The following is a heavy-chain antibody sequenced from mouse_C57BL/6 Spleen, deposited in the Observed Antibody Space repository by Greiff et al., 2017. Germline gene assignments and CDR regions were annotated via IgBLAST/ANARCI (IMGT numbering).Heavy chain of an antibody. CDR1: GYTFTSYW. D-gene: IGHD1-1*01. J-gene: IGHJ2*01. CDR2: IDPSDSYT. Sequence: QVQLQQSGAELVKPGASVKLSCKASGYTFTSYWMQWVKQRPGQGLEWIGEIDPSDSYTNYNQKFKGKATLTVDTSSSTAYMQLSSLTSEDSAVYYCARRSGSSGRYYFDYWGQGTTLTVSS. V-gene: IGHV1-50*01. CDR3: ARRSGSSGRYYFDY.